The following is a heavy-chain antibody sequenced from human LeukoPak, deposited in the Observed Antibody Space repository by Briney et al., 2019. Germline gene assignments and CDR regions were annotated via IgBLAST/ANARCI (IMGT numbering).Heavy chain of an antibody. CDR2: ISYDGSNK. CDR3: ARYESWGIYGMDV. Sequence: GGSLRLSCAASGFTFSSYAMHWVRQAPGEGLEWVAVISYDGSNKYYADSVKGRFTISRDNSKNTLYLQMNSLRAEDTAVYYCARYESWGIYGMDVWGQGTTVTVSS. V-gene: IGHV3-30-3*01. CDR1: GFTFSSYA. D-gene: IGHD6-13*01. J-gene: IGHJ6*02.